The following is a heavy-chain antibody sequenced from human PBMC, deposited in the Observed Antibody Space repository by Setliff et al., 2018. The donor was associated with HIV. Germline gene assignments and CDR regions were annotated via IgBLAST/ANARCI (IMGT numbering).Heavy chain of an antibody. CDR3: AREAHGGNPWGDY. Sequence: ASVKVSCKASGYTFTSYYLHWVRQAPGQGLEWMGMINPSGGSASYAQKFQGRVAMTADKSTSTAYMELSSLRSEDTAVYYCAREAHGGNPWGDYWGQGTLVTVSS. J-gene: IGHJ4*02. D-gene: IGHD2-15*01. CDR2: INPSGGSA. CDR1: GYTFTSYY. V-gene: IGHV1-46*01.